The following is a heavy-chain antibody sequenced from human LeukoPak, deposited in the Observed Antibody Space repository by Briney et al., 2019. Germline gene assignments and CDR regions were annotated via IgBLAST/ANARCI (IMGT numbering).Heavy chain of an antibody. D-gene: IGHD5-18*01. V-gene: IGHV4-59*01. CDR3: ARNVDTAMVIDY. CDR1: GGSISSYY. Sequence: SETLSLTCTVSGGSISSYYWSWIRQPPGKGLEWIGYIYYSGSTNYNPSLKSRVTISVDTSKNQFSLKLSSVTAEDTAVYYCARNVDTAMVIDYWGQGTLVTVSS. CDR2: IYYSGST. J-gene: IGHJ4*02.